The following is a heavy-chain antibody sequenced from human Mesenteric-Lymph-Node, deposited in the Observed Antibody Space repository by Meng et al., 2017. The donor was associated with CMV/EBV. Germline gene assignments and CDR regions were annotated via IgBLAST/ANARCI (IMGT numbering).Heavy chain of an antibody. D-gene: IGHD1-14*01. CDR3: AKTRIAANNYGMDV. V-gene: IGHV3-11*01. CDR1: GFTFTEYY. CDR2: ISSIASTI. J-gene: IGHJ6*02. Sequence: GGSLRLSCAASGFTFTEYYMSWIRQAPGKGLEWVAYISSIASTINYADSVKGRFSISRDNAKNSLYLQMNSLRVEDTAVYYCAKTRIAANNYGMDVWGRGTTVTVSS.